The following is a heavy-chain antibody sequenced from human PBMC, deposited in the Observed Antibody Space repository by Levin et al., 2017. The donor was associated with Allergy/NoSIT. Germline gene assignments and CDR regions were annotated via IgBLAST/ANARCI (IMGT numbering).Heavy chain of an antibody. CDR3: ARVRVILTGYYRGSQASYYYGMDV. Sequence: SETLSLTCADHGGSFSDYHWSWIRQPPGKGLEWIGEINHNGSTNYNPSLKSRLTISVDTSKSQFSLKLNSVTAADTAVYYCARVRVILTGYYRGSQASYYYGMDVWGQGTTVTVSS. V-gene: IGHV4-34*01. D-gene: IGHD3-9*01. J-gene: IGHJ6*02. CDR1: GGSFSDYH. CDR2: INHNGST.